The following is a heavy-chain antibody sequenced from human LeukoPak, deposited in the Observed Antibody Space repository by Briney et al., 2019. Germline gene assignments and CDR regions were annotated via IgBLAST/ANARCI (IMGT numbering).Heavy chain of an antibody. CDR2: ISAYSGNT. V-gene: IGHV1-18*01. D-gene: IGHD1-1*01. J-gene: IGHJ4*02. Sequence: GASVKVSCKASGYTFTSYGISWVRQAPGQGLEWMGWISAYSGNTNYAQKFRGRVTMTTDTSTSTAYMELRSLRSDDTAVYYCARDLSTGTIDYWGQGTLVTVSS. CDR3: ARDLSTGTIDY. CDR1: GYTFTSYG.